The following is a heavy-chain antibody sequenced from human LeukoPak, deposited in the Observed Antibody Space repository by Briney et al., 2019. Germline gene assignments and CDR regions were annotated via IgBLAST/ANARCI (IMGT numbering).Heavy chain of an antibody. CDR1: GGSISSGDYY. CDR3: ARSFVVPAAIFDY. Sequence: PSQTLSLTCTVSGGSISSGDYYWSWIRQPQGKGLEWIGYIYYSGSTYYNPSLKSRVTISVDTSKNQFSLKLSSVTAADTAVYYCARSFVVPAAIFDYWGQGTLVTVSS. D-gene: IGHD2-2*01. CDR2: IYYSGST. J-gene: IGHJ4*02. V-gene: IGHV4-30-4*08.